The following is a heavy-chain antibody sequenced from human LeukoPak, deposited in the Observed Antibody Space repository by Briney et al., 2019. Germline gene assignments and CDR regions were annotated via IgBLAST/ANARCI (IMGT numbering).Heavy chain of an antibody. CDR2: INPNSGGT. CDR1: GYTFTGYY. D-gene: IGHD3-22*01. V-gene: IGHV1-2*02. CDR3: ATNPGYYDSSGYWHYFDY. Sequence: GASVKVSCKASGYTFTGYYMHWVRQAPGQGLEWMGWINPNSGGTNYAQKFQGRVTTTRDTSISTAYMELSRLRSDDTAVYYCATNPGYYDSSGYWHYFDYWGQGTLVTVSS. J-gene: IGHJ4*02.